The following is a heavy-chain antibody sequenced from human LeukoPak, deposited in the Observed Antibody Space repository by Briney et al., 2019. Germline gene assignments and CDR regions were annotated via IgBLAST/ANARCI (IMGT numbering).Heavy chain of an antibody. CDR1: GGSISYYY. J-gene: IGHJ6*02. Sequence: SETLSLPCTVSGGSISYYYWSWIRQSPGKGLEWIGYIYYSGTTNYNPSLKSRDTISVDTSKKQFSLQLRSVTAADTAVYYCAREDPQTTVPEGMDVWGQGTTVTVSS. V-gene: IGHV4-59*01. D-gene: IGHD4-17*01. CDR3: AREDPQTTVPEGMDV. CDR2: IYYSGTT.